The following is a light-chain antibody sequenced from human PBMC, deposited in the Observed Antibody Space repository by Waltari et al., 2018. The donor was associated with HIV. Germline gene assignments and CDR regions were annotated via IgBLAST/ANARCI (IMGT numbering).Light chain of an antibody. CDR3: QQHDNFTLT. V-gene: IGKV1-33*01. Sequence: DIQMTQSPSSLSASVGDRVTITCQASQDISNYLNWYQQKPGKAPKVLIYDASTLETGVPSRFSGSGAGTDFTFTITRLQPEDFATYYCQQHDNFTLTFGGGTKVDIK. CDR2: DAS. CDR1: QDISNY. J-gene: IGKJ4*01.